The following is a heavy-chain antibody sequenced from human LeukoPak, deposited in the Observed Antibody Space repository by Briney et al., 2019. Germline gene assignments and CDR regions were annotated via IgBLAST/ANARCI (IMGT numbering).Heavy chain of an antibody. CDR2: ISSSSSYI. Sequence: GGSLRLSCAASGFTFSDYYMSWVRQAPGKGLEWVSSISSSSSYIYYADSVKGRFTISRDNAKNSLYLQMNSLRAEDTAVYYCARRGTWEGAFDIWGQGTMVTVSS. CDR1: GFTFSDYY. CDR3: ARRGTWEGAFDI. J-gene: IGHJ3*02. V-gene: IGHV3-21*01. D-gene: IGHD1-26*01.